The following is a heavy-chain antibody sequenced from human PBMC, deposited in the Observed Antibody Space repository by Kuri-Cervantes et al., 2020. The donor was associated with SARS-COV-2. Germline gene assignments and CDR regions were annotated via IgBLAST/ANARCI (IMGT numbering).Heavy chain of an antibody. CDR1: GFSLNTSGMC. CDR3: VRIRAATVIADY. CDR2: IDWDDDK. V-gene: IGHV2-70*11. J-gene: IGHJ4*02. D-gene: IGHD4-11*01. Sequence: SGPTLVKPTQPLTLTCTFSGFSLNTSGMCVSWIRQPPGKALEWLARIDWDDDKYYKTSLNTRLSISKDTSKDQVVLTMTNMDPVDTATYYCVRIRAATVIADYWGQGTLVTVSS.